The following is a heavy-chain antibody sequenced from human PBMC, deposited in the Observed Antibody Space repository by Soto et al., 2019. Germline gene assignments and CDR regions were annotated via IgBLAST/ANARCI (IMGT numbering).Heavy chain of an antibody. CDR2: ISSSSSYT. CDR3: ARGGYYYDSSGYHSSKFDY. V-gene: IGHV3-11*05. D-gene: IGHD3-22*01. J-gene: IGHJ4*02. Sequence: QVQLVESGGGLVKPGGSLRLSCAASGFTFSDYYMSWIRQAPGKGLEWVSYISSSSSYTNYADSVKGRFTISRDNATNSLYLQMNSLRAGDTAVYYCARGGYYYDSSGYHSSKFDYWGQGTLVTVSS. CDR1: GFTFSDYY.